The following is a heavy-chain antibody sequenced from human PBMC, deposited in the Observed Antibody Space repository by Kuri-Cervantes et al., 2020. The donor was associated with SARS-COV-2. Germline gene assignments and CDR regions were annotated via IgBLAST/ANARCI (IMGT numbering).Heavy chain of an antibody. V-gene: IGHV4-39*07. J-gene: IGHJ3*02. Sequence: SETLSLTCTVSGGSISSSSYYWGWIRQPPGKGLEWIGRIYTSGSTNYNPSLKSRVTISVDTSKNQFSLKLSSVTAADTAVYYCARDGVYDFWSGYYQQDDAFDIWGQGTMVTVSS. CDR1: GGSISSSSYY. CDR2: IYTSGST. CDR3: ARDGVYDFWSGYYQQDDAFDI. D-gene: IGHD3-3*01.